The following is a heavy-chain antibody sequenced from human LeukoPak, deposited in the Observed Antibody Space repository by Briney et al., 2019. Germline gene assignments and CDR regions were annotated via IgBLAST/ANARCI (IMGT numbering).Heavy chain of an antibody. D-gene: IGHD1-1*01. CDR3: ARDLQSGTTSAFDN. CDR1: GFTFSNYA. CDR2: ISASGGNT. J-gene: IGHJ4*02. V-gene: IGHV3-23*01. Sequence: GGSLRLSCAASGFTFSNYAMSWVRQAPGKGLEWVSAISASGGNTYYADSVKGRFTISRDNSKNTLYLQMTSLRVEDTAIYYCARDLQSGTTSAFDNWGQGTLVTVSS.